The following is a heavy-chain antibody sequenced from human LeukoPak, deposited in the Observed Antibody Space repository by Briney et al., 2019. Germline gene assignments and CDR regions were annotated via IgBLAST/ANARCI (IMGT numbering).Heavy chain of an antibody. CDR3: AIPNPGIRDYYYYMDV. V-gene: IGHV1-2*02. J-gene: IGHJ6*03. CDR2: INPNSGGT. CDR1: GYTFTGYY. Sequence: GASVKVSCKASGYTFTGYYMHWVRQAPGQGLEWMGWINPNSGGTNYAQKFQGRVTMTRDTSISTAYMELSRLRSDDTAVYYCAIPNPGIRDYYYYMDVWGKGTTVTVSS. D-gene: IGHD6-13*01.